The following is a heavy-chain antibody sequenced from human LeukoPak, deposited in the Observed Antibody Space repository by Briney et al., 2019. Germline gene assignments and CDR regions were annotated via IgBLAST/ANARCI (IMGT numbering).Heavy chain of an antibody. D-gene: IGHD2-2*01. Sequence: AAVKVSLKGSGGTFSIYAISLERQAPGQGLEWKGGIIPIFGTANYAQKFQGRVTITADESTSTAYMELSSLRSEDTAVYYCARGARSSTSGWFDPWGQGTLVTVSS. CDR2: IIPIFGTA. J-gene: IGHJ5*02. CDR3: ARGARSSTSGWFDP. CDR1: GGTFSIYA. V-gene: IGHV1-69*13.